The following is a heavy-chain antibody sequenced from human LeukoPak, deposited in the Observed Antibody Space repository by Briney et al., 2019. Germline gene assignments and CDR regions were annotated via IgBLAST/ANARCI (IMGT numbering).Heavy chain of an antibody. CDR3: ARRIAVAGATAFDI. Sequence: SETLSLTCTVSGGSISSRDYSWNWIRQSPGKGLEWIGYIFHTGSINYNPSLKSRVTILMDTSSNQFSLRLSSVTAADTAVYYCARRIAVAGATAFDIWGQGTMVTVSS. CDR1: GGSISSRDYS. D-gene: IGHD6-19*01. CDR2: IFHTGSI. V-gene: IGHV4-61*08. J-gene: IGHJ3*02.